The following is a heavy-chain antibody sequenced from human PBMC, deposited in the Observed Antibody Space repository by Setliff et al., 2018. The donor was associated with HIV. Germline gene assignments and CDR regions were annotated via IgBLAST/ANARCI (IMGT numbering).Heavy chain of an antibody. Sequence: GGSLRLSCAPSGFTVSSNYMTWVRQAPGKGLEWVSVIYSNANTLYADSVKGRFTSSRDNSKNTLYLQMNNLRAEDTAVYYCAKDRSGSYSFARDWGQGTLVTVSS. V-gene: IGHV3-66*03. CDR1: GFTVSSNY. J-gene: IGHJ4*02. CDR2: IYSNANT. D-gene: IGHD1-26*01. CDR3: AKDRSGSYSFARD.